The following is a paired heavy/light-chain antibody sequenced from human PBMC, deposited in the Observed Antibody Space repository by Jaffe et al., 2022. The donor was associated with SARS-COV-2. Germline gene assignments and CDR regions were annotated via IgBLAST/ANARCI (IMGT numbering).Heavy chain of an antibody. CDR1: GFTFSSYS. Sequence: EVQLVESGGGLVKPGGSLRLSCAASGFTFSSYSMNWVRQAPGKGLEWVSSISSSSSYIYYADSVKGRFTISRDNAKNSLYLQMNSLRAEDTAVYYCARGRDVVVVAAGRYYYYGMDVWGQGTTVTVSS. CDR2: ISSSSSYI. CDR3: ARGRDVVVVAAGRYYYYGMDV. D-gene: IGHD2-15*01. V-gene: IGHV3-21*01. J-gene: IGHJ6*02.
Light chain of an antibody. CDR2: LGS. Sequence: DIVMTQSPLSLPVTPGEPASISCRSSQSLLHSNGYNYLDWYLQKPGQSPQLLIYLGSNRASGVPDRFSGSGSGTDFTLKISRVEAEDVGVYYCMQALQTLRTFGGGTKVEIK. CDR3: MQALQTLRT. V-gene: IGKV2-28*01. J-gene: IGKJ4*01. CDR1: QSLLHSNGYNY.